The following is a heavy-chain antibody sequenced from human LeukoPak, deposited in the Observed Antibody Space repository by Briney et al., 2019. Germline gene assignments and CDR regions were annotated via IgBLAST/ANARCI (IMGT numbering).Heavy chain of an antibody. V-gene: IGHV4-4*07. J-gene: IGHJ1*01. CDR3: AVSTAAGTLQH. CDR1: GGSISSYY. Sequence: SETLSLTCTVSGGSISSYYWSWIRQPAGKGLEWIGRIYTSGSINYNPSLKSRVTMSVDTSKNQFSLKLSSVTAADTAVYYCAVSTAAGTLQHWGQGTLVTVSS. CDR2: IYTSGSI. D-gene: IGHD6-13*01.